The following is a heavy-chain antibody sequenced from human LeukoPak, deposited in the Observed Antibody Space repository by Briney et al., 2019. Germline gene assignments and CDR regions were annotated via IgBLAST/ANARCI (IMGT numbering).Heavy chain of an antibody. CDR3: AKQLGRD. J-gene: IGHJ4*02. V-gene: IGHV3-21*04. CDR2: ISSSSSHI. D-gene: IGHD1-1*01. CDR1: GFTFSYYT. Sequence: GGSLRLSCAASGFTFSYYTMNWVRQAPGKGLEWVSSISSSSSHIFYADSVKGRFTISSGNAKNSLYLQMNSLRAEDTAVYYCAKQLGRDWGQGTLVTVSS.